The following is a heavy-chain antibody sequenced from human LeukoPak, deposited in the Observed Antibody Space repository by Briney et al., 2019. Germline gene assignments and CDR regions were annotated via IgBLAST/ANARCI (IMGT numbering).Heavy chain of an antibody. D-gene: IGHD3-10*01. CDR1: GGSISSSSYY. V-gene: IGHV4-61*01. Sequence: SETLSLTCTVSGGSISSSSYYWSWIRQPPGKGLEWIGYIYYSGSTNYNPSLKSRVTISVDTSKNQFSLKLSSVTAADTAVYYCARVSDYGSGSYDFDYWGQGTLVTVSS. CDR3: ARVSDYGSGSYDFDY. CDR2: IYYSGST. J-gene: IGHJ4*02.